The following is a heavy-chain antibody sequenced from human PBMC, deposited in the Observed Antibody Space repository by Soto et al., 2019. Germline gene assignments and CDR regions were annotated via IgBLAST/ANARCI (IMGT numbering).Heavy chain of an antibody. CDR2: IWYDGSNK. CDR3: ARDRTSIAGSLSFDP. V-gene: IGHV3-33*01. J-gene: IGHJ5*02. D-gene: IGHD6-6*01. Sequence: GGSLRLSCAASGFTFSSYGMHWVRQAPGKGLEWVAVIWYDGSNKYYADSVKGRFTISRDNSKNTLYLQMNSLRAEDTAVYYCARDRTSIAGSLSFDPWGQGTLVTVS. CDR1: GFTFSSYG.